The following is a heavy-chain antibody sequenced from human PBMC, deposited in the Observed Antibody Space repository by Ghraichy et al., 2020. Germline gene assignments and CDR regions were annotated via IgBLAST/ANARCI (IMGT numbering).Heavy chain of an antibody. D-gene: IGHD3-3*01. CDR1: GFTFSDYW. J-gene: IGHJ3*02. Sequence: GGSLRLSCVASGFTFSDYWMHWVRQATGKRLVWVSRLNGDGSSARHADFVKGRFTISRDNARNTLYLQMNSLRAEDTALYYCVRGLTYDFDTFDIWGQGTVVTVSS. CDR2: LNGDGSSA. V-gene: IGHV3-74*01. CDR3: VRGLTYDFDTFDI.